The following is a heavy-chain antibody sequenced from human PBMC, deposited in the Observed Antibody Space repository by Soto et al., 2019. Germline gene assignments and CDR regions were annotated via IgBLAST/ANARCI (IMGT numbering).Heavy chain of an antibody. D-gene: IGHD1-20*01. Sequence: KPSETLSLTCTVSGNSISVHSYYWTWIRQPPGKGLEWIGSSYYSGTTYFNPSLKSRASISVDTSKNEFSLSLSSVTAADTAVYYCTRRYNWNDNYYDPRGPGVLFTVSS. CDR1: GNSISVHSYY. J-gene: IGHJ5*02. V-gene: IGHV4-39*01. CDR2: SYYSGTT. CDR3: TRRYNWNDNYYDP.